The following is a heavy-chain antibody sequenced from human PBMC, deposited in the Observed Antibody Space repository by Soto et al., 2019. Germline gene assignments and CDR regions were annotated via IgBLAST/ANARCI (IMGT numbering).Heavy chain of an antibody. J-gene: IGHJ5*02. D-gene: IGHD3-22*01. CDR3: ARLGDYYQSLDP. CDR2: IYYTGTT. CDR1: GGSLNTYY. V-gene: IGHV4-59*08. Sequence: QVQLHESGPGLVKPSETLSLSCSVSGGSLNTYYWSWIRQPPGRGLEWIGYIYYTGTTTYNPSLKSRLAISIDTSNNQFSLQLTSVIAADTAVYYCARLGDYYQSLDPWGQGTLVTVSS.